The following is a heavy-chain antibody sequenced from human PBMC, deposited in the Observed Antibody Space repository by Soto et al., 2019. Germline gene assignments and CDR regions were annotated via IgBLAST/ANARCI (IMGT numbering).Heavy chain of an antibody. CDR3: ARVRRSAAPYGMDV. Sequence: QVQLQQWGAGLLKPSETLSLTCAVYGGSFSGYYWSWIRQLPGKGLEGIGEINHSGRTNYNPSLKSRVTIPLDTAKNQYSLKLSSVTAADTAVYYCARVRRSAAPYGMDVWGQGTTVTVSS. J-gene: IGHJ6*02. D-gene: IGHD6-13*01. V-gene: IGHV4-34*01. CDR2: INHSGRT. CDR1: GGSFSGYY.